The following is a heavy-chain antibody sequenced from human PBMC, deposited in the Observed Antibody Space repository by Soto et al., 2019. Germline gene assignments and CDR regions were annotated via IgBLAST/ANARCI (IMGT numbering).Heavy chain of an antibody. Sequence: XGSLLLSCAASGFTFDDYTMHWVRQAPGKGLEWVSLISWDGGSTYYADSVKGRFTISRDNSKNSLYLQMNSLRTEDTALYYCAKDGGVGATNYYGMDVWGQGTTVTVSS. V-gene: IGHV3-43*01. J-gene: IGHJ6*02. CDR3: AKDGGVGATNYYGMDV. CDR1: GFTFDDYT. CDR2: ISWDGGST. D-gene: IGHD1-26*01.